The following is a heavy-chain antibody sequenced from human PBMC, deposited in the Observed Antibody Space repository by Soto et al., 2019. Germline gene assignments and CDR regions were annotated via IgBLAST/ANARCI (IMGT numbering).Heavy chain of an antibody. D-gene: IGHD5-18*01. V-gene: IGHV3-30-3*01. Sequence: GGSLRLSWAASGFTFSSYAMHWVRQAPGRGLEWVAVISYDGSNKYYADSVKGPFTISRDNSKNTLYLQMNSLRAEDTAVYYCARDPRSRGYSYGPDYYYYGMDVWGQGTTVTVSS. J-gene: IGHJ6*02. CDR1: GFTFSSYA. CDR2: ISYDGSNK. CDR3: ARDPRSRGYSYGPDYYYYGMDV.